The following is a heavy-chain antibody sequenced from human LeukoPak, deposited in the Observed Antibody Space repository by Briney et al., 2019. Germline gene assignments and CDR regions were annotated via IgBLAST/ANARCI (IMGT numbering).Heavy chain of an antibody. J-gene: IGHJ4*02. CDR1: GFTFSKYW. D-gene: IGHD6-6*01. CDR3: AREGIYGSSSPPGY. V-gene: IGHV3-7*01. Sequence: GESLKISCAASGFTFSKYWMSWVRQAPGKGLEWVANINHDGSETYYVDSVKGRFTISRDNAKNSLFLQMISLRAEDTAVYYCAREGIYGSSSPPGYWGQGTLVTVSS. CDR2: INHDGSET.